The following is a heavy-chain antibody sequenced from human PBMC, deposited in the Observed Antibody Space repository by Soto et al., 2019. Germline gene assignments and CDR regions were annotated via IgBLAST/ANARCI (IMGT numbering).Heavy chain of an antibody. CDR1: DFSFSNYA. Sequence: GGSLRLSCAASDFSFSNYAMNWVRQAPAKGLEWVSCISGAGDRTYYVDSVKGRFTVSRDNSKNTLYLELNSLRAEDTAVYYCAKSGSYGSGSYYNCFDTWGQGTLVTVSS. D-gene: IGHD3-10*01. J-gene: IGHJ5*02. CDR3: AKSGSYGSGSYYNCFDT. V-gene: IGHV3-23*01. CDR2: ISGAGDRT.